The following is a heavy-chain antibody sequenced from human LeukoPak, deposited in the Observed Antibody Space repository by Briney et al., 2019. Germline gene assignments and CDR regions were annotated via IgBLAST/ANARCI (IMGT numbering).Heavy chain of an antibody. CDR3: ARTYYDILTGYNPYFDY. V-gene: IGHV3-21*01. CDR1: GFTFSSYS. D-gene: IGHD3-9*01. Sequence: GGSLRLSCAASGFTFSSYSMNWVRQAPGKGLEWVSSISSSSSYIYYADSVKGRLTISRDNAKNSLYLQMNSLRAEDTAVYYCARTYYDILTGYNPYFDYWGQGTLVTVSS. CDR2: ISSSSSYI. J-gene: IGHJ4*02.